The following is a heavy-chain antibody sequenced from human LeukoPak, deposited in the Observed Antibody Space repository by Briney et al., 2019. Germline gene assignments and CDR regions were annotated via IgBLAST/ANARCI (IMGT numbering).Heavy chain of an antibody. D-gene: IGHD6-13*01. Sequence: SSVNVSCKASGYTFTSYGISWVRQAPGQGLEWMGWISAYNGNTNYAQKLQGRVTMTTDTSTSTAYMELRSLRSDDTAVYYCARDTYALIAEQLPPRAFDIWGHGTIVTVSS. CDR3: ARDTYALIAEQLPPRAFDI. J-gene: IGHJ3*02. CDR2: ISAYNGNT. CDR1: GYTFTSYG. V-gene: IGHV1-18*01.